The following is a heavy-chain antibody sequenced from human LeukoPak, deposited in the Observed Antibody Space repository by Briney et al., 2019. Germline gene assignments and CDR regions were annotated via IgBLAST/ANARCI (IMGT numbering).Heavy chain of an antibody. CDR3: ARGDLGYDYVWGSYFYYYGMDV. CDR1: GYTFTSYD. J-gene: IGHJ6*02. Sequence: ASVKVSCKASGYTFTSYDINWVRQATGQGLEWMGWMNPNSGNTGYAQKFQGRVTMTRDTSISIAYMELSSLRSEDTAVYYCARGDLGYDYVWGSYFYYYGMDVWGQGTTVTVSS. CDR2: MNPNSGNT. V-gene: IGHV1-8*01. D-gene: IGHD3-16*01.